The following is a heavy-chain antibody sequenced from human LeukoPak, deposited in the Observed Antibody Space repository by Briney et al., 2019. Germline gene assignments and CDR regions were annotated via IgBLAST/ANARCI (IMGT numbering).Heavy chain of an antibody. CDR1: GYSFTSNY. CDR2: IYPRDGST. CDR3: ARDQEAFDY. Sequence: ASVKVSCKASGYSFTSNYIHWVRQAPGQGLEWMGMIYPRDGSTSYAQKFQGRATVTRDTSTSTVHMERSGLRSEDTAVYYCARDQEAFDYWGQGTLVTVSS. V-gene: IGHV1-46*01. J-gene: IGHJ4*02.